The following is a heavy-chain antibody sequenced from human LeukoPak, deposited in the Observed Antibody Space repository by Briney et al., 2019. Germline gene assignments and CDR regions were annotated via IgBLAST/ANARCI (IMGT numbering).Heavy chain of an antibody. D-gene: IGHD3-16*01. Sequence: GGSLRLSCAASGFTFSTYAMSWVRQAPGKGLEWVSVIYSGGTTYYADSVKGRFTISRDNSKNTVYLQMNSLRAEDTAVYYCARDLYDYVNYWGQGTLVTVSS. CDR3: ARDLYDYVNY. J-gene: IGHJ4*02. V-gene: IGHV3-53*01. CDR1: GFTFSTYA. CDR2: IYSGGTT.